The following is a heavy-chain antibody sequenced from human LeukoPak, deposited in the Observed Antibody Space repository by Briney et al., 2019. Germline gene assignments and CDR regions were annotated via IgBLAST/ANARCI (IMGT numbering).Heavy chain of an antibody. Sequence: PGGSLRLSCAASGFTSSSYWMSWVRQAPGKGLEWVANIKQDGSEKYYVDSVKGRFTISRDNAKNSLYLQMNSLRAEDTAVYYCARARVAGIPRTYYFDYWGQGTLVTVSS. CDR1: GFTSSSYW. J-gene: IGHJ4*02. D-gene: IGHD1-1*01. CDR2: IKQDGSEK. V-gene: IGHV3-7*01. CDR3: ARARVAGIPRTYYFDY.